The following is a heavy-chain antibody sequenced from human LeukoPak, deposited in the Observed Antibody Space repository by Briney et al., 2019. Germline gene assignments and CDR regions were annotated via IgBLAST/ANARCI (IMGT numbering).Heavy chain of an antibody. D-gene: IGHD3-10*01. CDR3: AREGSRGAFDI. CDR1: GFTFSSYA. J-gene: IGHJ3*02. CDR2: ISSNGGST. V-gene: IGHV3-64*01. Sequence: GGSLRLSCAASGFTFSSYAMPWVRQAPGKGLEYVSAISSNGGSTYYANSVKGRFTISRDNSKNTLYLQMGSLRAEDMAVYYCAREGSRGAFDIWGQGTMVTVSS.